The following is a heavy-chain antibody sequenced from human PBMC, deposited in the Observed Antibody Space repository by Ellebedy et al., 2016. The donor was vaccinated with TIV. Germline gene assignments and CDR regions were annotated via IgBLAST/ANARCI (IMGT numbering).Heavy chain of an antibody. D-gene: IGHD1-26*01. CDR3: ARTWAQGWFDP. J-gene: IGHJ5*02. CDR2: IYTSGST. Sequence: MPGGSLRLSCTVSGGSISSYYLSWIRQPAGKGLEWIGRIYTSGSTNYNPSLKSRVTMSVDTSKNQFSLKLSSVTAADTAVYYCARTWAQGWFDPWGQGTLVTVSS. CDR1: GGSISSYY. V-gene: IGHV4-4*07.